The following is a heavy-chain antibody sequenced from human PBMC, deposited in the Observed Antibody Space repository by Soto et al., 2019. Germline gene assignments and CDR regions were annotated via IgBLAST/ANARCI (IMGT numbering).Heavy chain of an antibody. Sequence: EVQLVESGGGLVQPGRFLRLSCAASGFPFQHYAMHWVRRSPGKGLEWVAGIRWNGDDMGYADSVRGRFTISRDNAKNSLYLPMSSLRAEDTGVYYCEQDGGDCSGGNGYFDSWGQGTLVTVSS. V-gene: IGHV3-9*01. CDR2: IRWNGDDM. D-gene: IGHD2-15*01. CDR1: GFPFQHYA. CDR3: EQDGGDCSGGNGYFDS. J-gene: IGHJ4*02.